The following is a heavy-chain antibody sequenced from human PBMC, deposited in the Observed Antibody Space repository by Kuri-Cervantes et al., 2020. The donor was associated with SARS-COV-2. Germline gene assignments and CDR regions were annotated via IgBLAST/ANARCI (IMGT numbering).Heavy chain of an antibody. V-gene: IGHV3-7*01. CDR1: GFTFSSYG. CDR2: IRQDGSQK. CDR3: ARLGYCNSSSCNRGDYYYYYMDV. Sequence: GGSLRLSCAASGFTFSSYGMHWVRQAPGKGLEWVANIRQDGSQKLYVDSVKGRFTISRDNANNKMYLQMNSLRAEDTAVYYCARLGYCNSSSCNRGDYYYYYMDVWGNGSTVTVSS. D-gene: IGHD2-2*03. J-gene: IGHJ6*03.